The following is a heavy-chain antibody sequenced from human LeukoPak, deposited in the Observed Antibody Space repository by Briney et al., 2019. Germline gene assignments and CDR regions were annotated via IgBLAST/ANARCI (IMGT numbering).Heavy chain of an antibody. CDR2: IYYSGST. V-gene: IGHV4-39*07. J-gene: IGHJ6*03. D-gene: IGHD6-13*01. CDR3: ARDLAAAGIFYYYYMDV. Sequence: SETLSLTCSVSGDSISSGGHYWTWIRQPPGKGLEWIGSIYYSGSTYYNPSLKSRVTISVDTSKNQFSLKLSSVTAADTAVYYCARDLAAAGIFYYYYMDVWGKGTTVTVSS. CDR1: GDSISSGGHY.